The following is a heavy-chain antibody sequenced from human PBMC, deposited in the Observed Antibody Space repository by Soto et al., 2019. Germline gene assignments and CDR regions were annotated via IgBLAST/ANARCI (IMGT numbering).Heavy chain of an antibody. V-gene: IGHV4-39*01. CDR1: GGSISSSSYY. D-gene: IGHD5-18*01. Sequence: SETLSLTCTVSGGSISSSSYYWGWIRQPPGKGLGWIGSIYYSGSTYYNPSLKSRVTISVDTSKNQFSLKLSSVTAADTAVYYCARRGYSYWFDPWGQGTLVTVSS. J-gene: IGHJ5*02. CDR3: ARRGYSYWFDP. CDR2: IYYSGST.